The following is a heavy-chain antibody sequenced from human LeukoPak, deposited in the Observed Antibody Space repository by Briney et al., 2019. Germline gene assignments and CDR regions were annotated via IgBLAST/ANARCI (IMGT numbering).Heavy chain of an antibody. CDR1: GGSFSGYY. Sequence: SETLSLTCAVYGGSFSGYYWSWIRQPPGKGLEWIGEINHSGSTNYNPSLKSRVTISVDTSKNQFSLELSSVTAADTAVYYCARGVVGYWGYYYYYYMDVWGKGTTVTISS. J-gene: IGHJ6*03. V-gene: IGHV4-34*01. D-gene: IGHD3-22*01. CDR2: INHSGST. CDR3: ARGVVGYWGYYYYYYMDV.